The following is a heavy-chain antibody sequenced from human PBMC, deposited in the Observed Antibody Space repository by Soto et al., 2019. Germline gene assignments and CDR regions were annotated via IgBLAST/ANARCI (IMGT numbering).Heavy chain of an antibody. J-gene: IGHJ5*02. CDR2: IYYSGST. CDR3: ARHISSGTNVAAIRSFDP. CDR1: GGSISSYY. Sequence: QVQLQESGPGLVKPSETLSLTCTVSGGSISSYYWSWIRQPPGKGLEWIGYIYYSGSTHYNPSLKSRITISSDTSKNQVSLKLLSVTAADTALYYCARHISSGTNVAAIRSFDPWGQGTLVAVSS. V-gene: IGHV4-59*08. D-gene: IGHD1-7*01.